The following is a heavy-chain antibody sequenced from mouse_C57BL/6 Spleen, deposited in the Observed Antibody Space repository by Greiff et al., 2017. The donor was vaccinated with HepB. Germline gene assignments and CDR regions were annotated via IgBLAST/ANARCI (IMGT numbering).Heavy chain of an antibody. CDR3: ARDQRGYYDYHYYAMDY. D-gene: IGHD2-4*01. Sequence: EVQLQESGGGLVKPGGSLKLSCAASGFTFSSYAMSWVRQTPEKRLEWVATISDGGSYTYYPDNVKGRFTISRDNAKNNLYLQMSHLKSEDTAMYYCARDQRGYYDYHYYAMDYWGQGTSVTVSS. CDR1: GFTFSSYA. V-gene: IGHV5-4*01. CDR2: ISDGGSYT. J-gene: IGHJ4*01.